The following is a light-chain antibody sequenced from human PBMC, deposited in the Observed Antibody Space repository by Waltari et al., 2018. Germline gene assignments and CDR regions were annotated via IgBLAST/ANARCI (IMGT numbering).Light chain of an antibody. CDR1: QSINSYF. CDR2: DAS. Sequence: EIVLTQSPVTLSLSPGDGATLSYGASQSINSYFLAWYQQKPGLAPGLLIYDASSRAADIPDRFSGSGSATDFTLTISRLEPEDFAVYYCQQYGSPPYTFGQGTKLEIK. V-gene: IGKV3D-20*01. J-gene: IGKJ2*01. CDR3: QQYGSPPYT.